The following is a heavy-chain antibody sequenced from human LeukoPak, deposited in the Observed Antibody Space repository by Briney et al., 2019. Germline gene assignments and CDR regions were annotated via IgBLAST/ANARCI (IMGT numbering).Heavy chain of an antibody. D-gene: IGHD2-15*01. J-gene: IGHJ4*02. CDR3: TRADCSGGTCRFDF. CDR2: LSSTGTYI. V-gene: IGHV3-21*06. CDR1: GFTFSSSA. Sequence: GGSLRLSCAASGFTFSSSAMHWVRQAPGKGLEWVSSLSSTGTYIYYADSVKGRFTISRDNAWNSVHLQMRSLRAEDTAQYFCTRADCSGGTCRFDFWGQGTPVSVSS.